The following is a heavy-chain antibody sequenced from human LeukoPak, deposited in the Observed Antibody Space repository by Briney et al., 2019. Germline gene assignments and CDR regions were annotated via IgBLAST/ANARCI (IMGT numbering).Heavy chain of an antibody. CDR2: ISGSSSYI. Sequence: GGSLRLSCAASGFSFSTYTMNWVRQAPGKGLEGVSSISGSSSYIYYADSVKGRFTISRDNAKNSLYLLIHSLRAEDTAVYSCLYDLWSGYSFSGSNWFDPWGQGTRVTVSS. CDR3: LYDLWSGYSFSGSNWFDP. V-gene: IGHV3-21*01. D-gene: IGHD3-3*01. J-gene: IGHJ5*02. CDR1: GFSFSTYT.